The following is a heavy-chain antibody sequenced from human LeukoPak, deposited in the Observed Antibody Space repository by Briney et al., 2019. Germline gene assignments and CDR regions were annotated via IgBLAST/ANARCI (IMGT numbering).Heavy chain of an antibody. V-gene: IGHV3-48*04. CDR2: ISSGSATT. Sequence: QSGGSLRLSCEASGFSFSTYAMNWVRQAPGKGLEWVSHISSGSATTFYADSVKGRFTISRDNTRNSLSLQMNDLRAEDTAVYYCARDRGPTTRVRGVNHYGAPGPLVTVSS. J-gene: IGHJ4*01. CDR3: ARDRGPTTRVRGVNHY. CDR1: GFSFSTYA. D-gene: IGHD3-10*01.